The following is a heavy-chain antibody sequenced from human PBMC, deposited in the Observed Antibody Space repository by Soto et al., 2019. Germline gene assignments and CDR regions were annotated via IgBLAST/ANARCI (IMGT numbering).Heavy chain of an antibody. CDR2: ISSSSSYI. CDR3: ARDRGNYDVWSGYCLGDYYYCMDV. Sequence: GGSLRLSCAASGFTFSSYSMNWVRQAPGKGLEWVSSISSSSSYIYYADSVKGRFTISRNIAKNSLYLQMTSLRAEDTAVYYCARDRGNYDVWSGYCLGDYYYCMDVWGQGTTVTVSS. CDR1: GFTFSSYS. J-gene: IGHJ6*02. V-gene: IGHV3-21*01. D-gene: IGHD3-3*01.